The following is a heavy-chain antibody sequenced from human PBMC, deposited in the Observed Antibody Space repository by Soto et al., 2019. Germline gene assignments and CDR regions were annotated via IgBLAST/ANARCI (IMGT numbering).Heavy chain of an antibody. V-gene: IGHV3-7*01. CDR3: ARDRLPWYYDSSGYHDAFDI. J-gene: IGHJ3*02. CDR1: GFTFSSYW. CDR2: IKQDGSEK. Sequence: GSLRISCAAPGFTFSSYWMSWVRQAPGKGLEWVANIKQDGSEKYYVDSVKGRFTISRDNAKNSLYLQMNSLRAEDTAVYYCARDRLPWYYDSSGYHDAFDIWGQGTMVTVPS. D-gene: IGHD3-22*01.